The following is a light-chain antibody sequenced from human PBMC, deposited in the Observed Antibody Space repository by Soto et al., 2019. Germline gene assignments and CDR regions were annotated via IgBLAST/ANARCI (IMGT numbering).Light chain of an antibody. CDR1: QSVSSSY. CDR3: QQYGSSLSIT. CDR2: QTS. J-gene: IGKJ5*01. Sequence: EIVLTQSPGTLSLSPGERATLSCRASQSVSSSYLAWYQQKPGQAPRLLIYQTSIRAAGIPARFSGSGSGTDFTLTISRLEPEDFAVYYCQQYGSSLSITFGQGTRLEIK. V-gene: IGKV3-20*01.